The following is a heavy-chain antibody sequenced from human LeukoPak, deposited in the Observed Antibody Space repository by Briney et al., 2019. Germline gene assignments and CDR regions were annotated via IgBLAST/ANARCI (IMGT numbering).Heavy chain of an antibody. J-gene: IGHJ4*02. Sequence: GGSLRLSCAASGFNFDRYTMHWVRHTAGRGLEWVSFINRNGGHTWYADSLKGRFTISRDNSKNTLYLQMNSLRADDTAVYYCARRAGAYSHPYDYWGQGTLVTVSS. CDR3: ARRAGAYSHPYDY. CDR1: GFNFDRYT. CDR2: INRNGGHT. D-gene: IGHD4/OR15-4a*01. V-gene: IGHV3-20*04.